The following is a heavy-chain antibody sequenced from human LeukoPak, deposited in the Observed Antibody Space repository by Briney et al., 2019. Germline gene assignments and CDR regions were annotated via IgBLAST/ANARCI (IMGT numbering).Heavy chain of an antibody. J-gene: IGHJ4*02. CDR1: GVTFSSYT. D-gene: IGHD3-22*01. CDR2: ISSSSTYI. Sequence: PGGSLRLSCAASGVTFSSYTMNWVRQAPGKGLEWVSSISSSSTYIYYADSVEGRFTISRDNAENPLFLEMNSLRAEDTAVYYCARDLGTTMITSLGYWGQGNLVTVSS. CDR3: ARDLGTTMITSLGY. V-gene: IGHV3-21*01.